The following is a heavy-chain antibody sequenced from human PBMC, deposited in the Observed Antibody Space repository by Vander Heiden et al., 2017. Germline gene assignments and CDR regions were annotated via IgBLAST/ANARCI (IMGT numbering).Heavy chain of an antibody. CDR1: GGSISSSSYY. D-gene: IGHD2-15*01. Sequence: QLQLQESGPGLVKPSETLSLTCTVSGGSISSSSYYWGWIRQPPGKGVEWIGSIYYSGSTYYNPSLKSRVTISVDTSKNQFSLKLSSVTAADTAVYYCARHYIRPYVGAATVDYWGQGTLVTVSS. V-gene: IGHV4-39*01. CDR3: ARHYIRPYVGAATVDY. J-gene: IGHJ4*02. CDR2: IYYSGST.